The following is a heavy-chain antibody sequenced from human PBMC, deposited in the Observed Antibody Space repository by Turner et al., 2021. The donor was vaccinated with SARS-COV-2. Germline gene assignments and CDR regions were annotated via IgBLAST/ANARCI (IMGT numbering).Heavy chain of an antibody. CDR2: IAYDGSNK. J-gene: IGHJ4*02. CDR3: ARDVEAGTSTVTVFDY. Sequence: QVQLVESGGGVVQPGRSLRLSCASSGFTFSSYAMHWVRQAPGRGLEWVAVIAYDGSNKYYADSVKGRFTISRDNSKNTLYLQMNSLRAEDTAVYYCARDVEAGTSTVTVFDYWGQGTLVTVSS. D-gene: IGHD4-17*01. V-gene: IGHV3-30*04. CDR1: GFTFSSYA.